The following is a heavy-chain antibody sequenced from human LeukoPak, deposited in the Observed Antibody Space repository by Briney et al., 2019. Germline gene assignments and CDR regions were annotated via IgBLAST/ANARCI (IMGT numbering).Heavy chain of an antibody. CDR1: GFTFSSYW. D-gene: IGHD6-6*01. J-gene: IGHJ6*02. CDR2: IKQDGSEK. Sequence: PGGSLRLSCAASGFTFSSYWMSWVRQAPGKGLEWVANIKQDGSEKYYVDSVKGRFTISRDNAKNSLYLQMNSLRAEDTAVYYCAKDQSLAAARPFYYYYYGMDVWGQGTTVTVSS. V-gene: IGHV3-7*01. CDR3: AKDQSLAAARPFYYYYYGMDV.